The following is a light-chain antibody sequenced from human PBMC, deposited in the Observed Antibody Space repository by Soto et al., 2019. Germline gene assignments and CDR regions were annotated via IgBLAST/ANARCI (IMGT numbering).Light chain of an antibody. CDR3: QQDDNLPAFT. CDR2: ATS. Sequence: DIQVTQSPPSLSASVGDRVTVTCQASQDSNTFLNWFQQRPGESPNLLIYATSNLEPGVPSRFSGRQSWTDFILSISSLQPEDGGTYYGQQDDNLPAFTFGPGTKVN. V-gene: IGKV1-33*01. CDR1: QDSNTF. J-gene: IGKJ3*01.